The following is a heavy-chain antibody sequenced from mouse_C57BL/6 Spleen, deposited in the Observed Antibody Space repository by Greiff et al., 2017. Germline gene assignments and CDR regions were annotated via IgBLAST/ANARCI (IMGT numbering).Heavy chain of an antibody. Sequence: VQLKQSGPELVKPGASVKISCKASGYSFTDYNMNWVKQSNGKSLEWIGVINPNYGTTSYNQKFNGKATLNVDQSSSTAYMQLNSLTSEASEVYYCARSGYDYDRFAYWGQGTLVTVSA. D-gene: IGHD2-4*01. CDR3: ARSGYDYDRFAY. CDR2: INPNYGTT. J-gene: IGHJ3*01. V-gene: IGHV1-39*01. CDR1: GYSFTDYN.